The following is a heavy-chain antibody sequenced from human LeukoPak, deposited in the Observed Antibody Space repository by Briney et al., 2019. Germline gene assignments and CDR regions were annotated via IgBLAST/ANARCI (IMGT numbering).Heavy chain of an antibody. CDR3: ARPPYSYAANWFDP. CDR2: IYYSGST. V-gene: IGHV4-59*08. D-gene: IGHD5-18*01. J-gene: IGHJ5*02. CDR1: GGSISSYY. Sequence: SETLSLTCTVSGGSISSYYLSWIRQPPGKGLEWIGYIYYSGSTNYNPSLKSRVTISVDTSKNQFSLKLSSVTAADTAVYYCARPPYSYAANWFDPWGQGTLVTVSS.